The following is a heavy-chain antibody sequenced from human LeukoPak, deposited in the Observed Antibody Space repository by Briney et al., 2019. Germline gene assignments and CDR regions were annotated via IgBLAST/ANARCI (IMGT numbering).Heavy chain of an antibody. V-gene: IGHV3-20*04. CDR1: GFTFDDYG. CDR3: ARDRAGLLWLGELPDY. CDR2: INWNGGST. Sequence: GGSLRLSCAASGFTFDDYGMSWVRQAPGKGLEWVSGINWNGGSTGYADSVRGGFTISRDNAKNSLYLQMNSLRAEDTALYYCARDRAGLLWLGELPDYWGQGTLVTASS. D-gene: IGHD3-10*01. J-gene: IGHJ4*02.